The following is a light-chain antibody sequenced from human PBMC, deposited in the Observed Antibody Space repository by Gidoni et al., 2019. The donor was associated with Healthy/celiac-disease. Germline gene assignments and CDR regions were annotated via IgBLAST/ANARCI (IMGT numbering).Light chain of an antibody. J-gene: IGKJ2*01. CDR3: QQYNSYSYT. V-gene: IGKV1-5*03. Sequence: IQMTQSPSTLSASVGDRVTITCRASQSISSWLAWYQQKPGKAPKLLIYKASSVESGVPPRFSGSGAGTEFTLTSSSLQPDDFATYYCQQYNSYSYTFGQGTKLEIK. CDR2: KAS. CDR1: QSISSW.